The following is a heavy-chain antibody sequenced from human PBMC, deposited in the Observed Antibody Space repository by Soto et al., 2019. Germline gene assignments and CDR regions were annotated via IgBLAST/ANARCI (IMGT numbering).Heavy chain of an antibody. D-gene: IGHD1-26*01. CDR1: GFTFSYYW. CDR2: IHSDGSST. V-gene: IGHV3-74*01. CDR3: ARGDRGACDR. Sequence: EVQLLESGGGLVQPGESLRLSCAASGFTFSYYWMHWVRQAPGMGLVWVSRIHSDGSSTNYADSVKGRFTISRDNARNTLYRPMNSLRGEDTAAYSCARGDRGACDRWGPGTVLTVSS. J-gene: IGHJ3*01.